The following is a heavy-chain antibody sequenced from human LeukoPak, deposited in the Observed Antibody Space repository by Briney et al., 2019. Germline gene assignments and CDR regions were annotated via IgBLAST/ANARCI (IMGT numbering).Heavy chain of an antibody. CDR1: GGSISSGGYS. V-gene: IGHV4-30-4*07. J-gene: IGHJ4*02. CDR2: IYYSGST. Sequence: PSQTLSLTCAVSGGSISSGGYSWSWIRQPPGKGLEWIGYIYYSGSTYYNPSLKSRVTISVDTSKNQFSLKLSSVTAADTAVYYCARAPTVVTPYFDFWGQGTLVTVSS. D-gene: IGHD4-23*01. CDR3: ARAPTVVTPYFDF.